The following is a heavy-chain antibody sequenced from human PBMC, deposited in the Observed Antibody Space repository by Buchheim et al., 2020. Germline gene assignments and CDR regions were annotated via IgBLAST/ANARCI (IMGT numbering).Heavy chain of an antibody. CDR3: ARDIFVSGVAANRGYYYYGMDV. CDR2: IYHSGST. Sequence: QVQLQESGPGLVKPSGTLSLTCAVSGGSISSSNWWSWVRQPPGKGLEWIGEIYHSGSTNYNPSLKSRVTISVDKTKHQFSLKLSSVTAADTAVYYCARDIFVSGVAANRGYYYYGMDVWGQGTT. CDR1: GGSISSSNW. V-gene: IGHV4-4*02. D-gene: IGHD2-15*01. J-gene: IGHJ6*02.